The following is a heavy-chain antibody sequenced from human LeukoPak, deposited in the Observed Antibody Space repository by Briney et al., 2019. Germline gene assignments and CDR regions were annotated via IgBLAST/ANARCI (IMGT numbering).Heavy chain of an antibody. V-gene: IGHV3-23*01. CDR1: GFTFSSYG. CDR3: AETYGSGSRYYFDY. J-gene: IGHJ4*02. CDR2: ITGSGDYT. Sequence: GGSLRLSCAASGFTFSSYGMTWVRQAPGKGLEWVSGITGSGDYTNYADSVKGRFTISRDNSKNTLYLQMNSLRAEDTAVYYCAETYGSGSRYYFDYWGQGTLVTVSS. D-gene: IGHD3-10*01.